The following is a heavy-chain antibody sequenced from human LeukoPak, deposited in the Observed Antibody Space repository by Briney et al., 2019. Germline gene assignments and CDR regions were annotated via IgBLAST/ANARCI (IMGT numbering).Heavy chain of an antibody. V-gene: IGHV3-15*01. CDR1: GFTFSNAW. J-gene: IGHJ6*02. CDR3: TRVTAYYDYGMDV. CDR2: IKSKSDYGTT. Sequence: GGSLRLSCAASGFTFSNAWMSWVRQAPGKGLEWVGRIKSKSDYGTTDYAAPVKGRFTISRDDPKNTLYLQMNSLKTEDTAMYYCTRVTAYYDYGMDVWGQGTTVTVSS. D-gene: IGHD2-21*02.